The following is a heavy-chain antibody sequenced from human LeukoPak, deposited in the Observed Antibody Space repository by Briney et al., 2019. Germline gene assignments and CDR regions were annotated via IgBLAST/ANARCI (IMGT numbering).Heavy chain of an antibody. D-gene: IGHD3-16*01. CDR1: GFSLSTSRMC. Sequence: VSGPTLVNPTQTLTLTCTFSGFSLSTSRMCVSWMRQPPGKALEWLALIDWDDDKVYSTSLKTRLTISKDTSKNQVVLTMTNVDPVDTATYYCARTTGGTSAFFDYWGQGTLVTVSS. V-gene: IGHV2-70*01. CDR3: ARTTGGTSAFFDY. CDR2: IDWDDDK. J-gene: IGHJ4*02.